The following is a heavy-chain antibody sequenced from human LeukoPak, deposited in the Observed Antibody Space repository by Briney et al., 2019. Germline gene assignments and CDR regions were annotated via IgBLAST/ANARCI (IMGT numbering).Heavy chain of an antibody. V-gene: IGHV1-46*01. CDR1: GYTFTSYY. CDR3: ARDSIFLEKPHYYGSGSPNLYFDY. D-gene: IGHD3-10*01. J-gene: IGHJ4*02. Sequence: ASVKVSCKASGYTFTSYYMHWVRQAPGRGLEWMGIINPSGGSTSYAQKFQGRVTMARDTSTSTVYMELSSLRSEDTAVYYCARDSIFLEKPHYYGSGSPNLYFDYWGQGTLVTVSS. CDR2: INPSGGST.